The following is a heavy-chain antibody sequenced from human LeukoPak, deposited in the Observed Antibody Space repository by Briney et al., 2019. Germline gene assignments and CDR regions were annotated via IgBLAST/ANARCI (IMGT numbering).Heavy chain of an antibody. Sequence: SETLSLTCTVSGGSISSYYWSWIRQPPGKGLEWIGRIYTSGSTNYNASLKSRVSMSVDTSKNQFSLKLSSVTAADTAVFYCARENSGSYGEFDYWGPGTLVTVSS. CDR1: GGSISSYY. CDR3: ARENSGSYGEFDY. D-gene: IGHD1-26*01. CDR2: IYTSGST. V-gene: IGHV4-4*07. J-gene: IGHJ4*02.